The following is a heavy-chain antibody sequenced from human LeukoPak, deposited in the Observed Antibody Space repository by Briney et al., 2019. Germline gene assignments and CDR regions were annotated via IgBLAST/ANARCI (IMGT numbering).Heavy chain of an antibody. V-gene: IGHV3-21*01. J-gene: IGHJ4*02. CDR3: AREYSSGWYLDY. D-gene: IGHD6-25*01. Sequence: GGSLRLSCAASGFTFSSYSMNWVRQAPGKGLEWVSSISSSSSYIYYADSVKGRFTISRDNAKNSLYLQMNSLRAEDTAVYYCAREYSSGWYLDYWGQGTLVTVSS. CDR1: GFTFSSYS. CDR2: ISSSSSYI.